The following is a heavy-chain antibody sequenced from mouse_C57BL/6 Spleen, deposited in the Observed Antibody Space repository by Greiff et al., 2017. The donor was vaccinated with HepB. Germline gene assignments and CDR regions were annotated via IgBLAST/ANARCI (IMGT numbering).Heavy chain of an antibody. J-gene: IGHJ3*01. CDR1: GYAFTNYL. CDR2: INPGSGGT. CDR3: ARSIYYDYEFAY. D-gene: IGHD2-4*01. Sequence: QVQLQQSGAELVRPGTSVKVSCKASGYAFTNYLIEWVKQRPGQGLEWIGVINPGSGGTNYNEKFKGKATLTADKSSSTAYMQLSSLTSEDSAVYFCARSIYYDYEFAYWGQGTLVTVSA. V-gene: IGHV1-54*01.